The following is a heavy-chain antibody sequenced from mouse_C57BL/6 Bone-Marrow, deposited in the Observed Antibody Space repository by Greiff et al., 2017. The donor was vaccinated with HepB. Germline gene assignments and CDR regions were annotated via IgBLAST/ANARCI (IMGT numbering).Heavy chain of an antibody. CDR1: GFTFSTSG. CDR2: INTGGTYT. CDR3: TRDMFDYYFDY. Sequence: EVTVVESVGDLVKVGGSLKLSCAASGFTFSTSGMSWVRQTPDKRLEWIATINTGGTYTYYADSVKGRFTISKDSAKNTLFLLMSSVKSEDSAIYYCTRDMFDYYFDYWGQRTTHTVAS. V-gene: IGHV5-6*01. J-gene: IGHJ2*01.